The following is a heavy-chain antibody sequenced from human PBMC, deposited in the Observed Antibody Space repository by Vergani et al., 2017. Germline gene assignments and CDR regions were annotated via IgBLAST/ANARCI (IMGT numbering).Heavy chain of an antibody. CDR1: GGTFSSYA. CDR3: ARGRARGIYGDSPDY. J-gene: IGHJ4*02. D-gene: IGHD4-17*01. CDR2: IIPIFGTA. V-gene: IGHV1-69*15. Sequence: QVQLVQSGAEVKKPGASVKVSCKASGGTFSSYAISWVRQAPGQGLEWMGRIIPIFGTANYAQKFQGRVTITADESTSQAYMELSSLRSEDTAVYYCARGRARGIYGDSPDYWGQGTLVTVSS.